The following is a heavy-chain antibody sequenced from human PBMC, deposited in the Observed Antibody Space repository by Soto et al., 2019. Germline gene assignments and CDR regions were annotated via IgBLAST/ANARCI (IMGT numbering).Heavy chain of an antibody. CDR3: ARGLSGIAVAGPASLFIYSGSYHRLYFDY. CDR1: GGSISSSSYY. Sequence: PSETLSLTCTVSGGSISSSSYYWGWIRQPPGKGLEWIGSIYYSGSTYYNPSLKSRVTISVDTSKNQFSLKLSSVTAADTAVYYCARGLSGIAVAGPASLFIYSGSYHRLYFDYSGQGTLVTVSS. CDR2: IYYSGST. D-gene: IGHD1-26*01. V-gene: IGHV4-39*01. J-gene: IGHJ4*02.